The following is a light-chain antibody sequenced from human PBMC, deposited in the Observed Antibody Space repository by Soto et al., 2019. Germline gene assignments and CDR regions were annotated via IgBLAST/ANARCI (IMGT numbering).Light chain of an antibody. CDR1: NIGSKG. CDR3: PVWDSGSAHVV. Sequence: SYELTQPPSVSVAPGKTASISCGGNNIGSKGVHWYQQTPGQAPVLVIYSDTDLPPVIPERFSGYNSANLATLTIGRVEAVDAAYYCCPVWDSGSAHVVFGGGTQLTVL. J-gene: IGLJ2*01. V-gene: IGLV3-21*04. CDR2: SDT.